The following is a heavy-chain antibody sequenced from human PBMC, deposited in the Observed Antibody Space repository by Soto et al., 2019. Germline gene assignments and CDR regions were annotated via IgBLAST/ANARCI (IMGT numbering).Heavy chain of an antibody. CDR3: ARDTSRGEYDY. D-gene: IGHD3-10*01. CDR2: INGYNGNT. Sequence: QVQLVRSGAEVKKPGASVKVSCKASGYTFTSYGISWVRQAPGQGLEWMGWINGYNGNTSYAQKLQGRVTMTTDTSTSTAYLDLRSLRSDDAAVYFCARDTSRGEYDYWGQGTLVTVSS. V-gene: IGHV1-18*01. J-gene: IGHJ4*02. CDR1: GYTFTSYG.